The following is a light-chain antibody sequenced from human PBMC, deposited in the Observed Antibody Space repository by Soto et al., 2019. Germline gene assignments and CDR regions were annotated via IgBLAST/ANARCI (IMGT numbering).Light chain of an antibody. CDR1: QDISNY. V-gene: IGKV1-33*01. Sequence: DIQMTQSPSSLSASVGDRVTITCQASQDISNYLNWYQQKPGKAPKLLIYDASNLETGVPSRFSGCRSGREFTLTISSLQPAGIATYCCTQYDNLPALTFGGGTKGEIK. CDR2: DAS. CDR3: TQYDNLPALT. J-gene: IGKJ4*01.